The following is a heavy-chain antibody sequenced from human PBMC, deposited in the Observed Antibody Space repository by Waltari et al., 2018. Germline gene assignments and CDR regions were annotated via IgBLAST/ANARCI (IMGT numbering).Heavy chain of an antibody. CDR2: ISYAGTT. J-gene: IGHJ3*01. Sequence: QLQLQESGPGPVTPSETLSITCSVSGGSIDTPKHYWSWIRQPPGQGLEWIGTISYAGTTYTNPSLRSRLTMSRDTSKNQSSPTLGSTTAADTAVYYCATYIGASVGTAAFDVWGQGTMVTVSS. CDR3: ATYIGASVGTAAFDV. CDR1: GGSIDTPKHY. D-gene: IGHD5-12*01. V-gene: IGHV4-39*01.